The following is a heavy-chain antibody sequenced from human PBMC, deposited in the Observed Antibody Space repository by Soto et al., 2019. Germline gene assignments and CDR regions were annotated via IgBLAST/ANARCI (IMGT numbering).Heavy chain of an antibody. CDR1: GYTFTAYH. V-gene: IGHV1-2*04. J-gene: IGHJ6*02. D-gene: IGHD3-10*02. CDR3: ARNMDYYYGRGSGNGHGV. CDR2: INPKFGDT. Sequence: QVRLVQSGAEVKEPGDSVRVSCEASGYTFTAYHIHWVRQAPGQGLEWMGWINPKFGDTGYAQDFQGWVSMTSAMSISTVYMELSRLTSDDTAIYYCARNMDYYYGRGSGNGHGVWGQGTTVTVFS.